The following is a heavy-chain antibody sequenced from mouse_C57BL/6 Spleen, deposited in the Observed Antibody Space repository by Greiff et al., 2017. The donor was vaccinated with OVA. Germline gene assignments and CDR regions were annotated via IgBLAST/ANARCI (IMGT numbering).Heavy chain of an antibody. V-gene: IGHV14-1*01. CDR2: IDPEDGDT. CDR1: GFNFTGYS. CDR3: ATGSSSAWFAD. Sequence: VQLKQSGAELVRPGASVKLSCTASGFNFTGYSMHWVKQRPEQGLEWIGSIDPEDGDTEYDPKFQGKATMTADTSSNTAYLQLSSLTSEDTAVYYCATGSSSAWFADWGQGTLVTVSA. D-gene: IGHD1-1*01. J-gene: IGHJ3*01.